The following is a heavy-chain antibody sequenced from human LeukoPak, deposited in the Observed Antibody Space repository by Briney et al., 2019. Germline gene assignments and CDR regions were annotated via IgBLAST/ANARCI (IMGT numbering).Heavy chain of an antibody. CDR2: IYHSGST. CDR3: ARGATWVDY. V-gene: IGHV4-30-2*01. CDR1: GGSISSYS. Sequence: SETLSLTCTVSGGSISSYSWSWIRQPPGKGLEWIGYIYHSGSTHYNPSLRSRVTMSVDRSKNQFSLRLTSVTGVDTAVYYCARGATWVDYWGQGILVTVSS. J-gene: IGHJ4*02. D-gene: IGHD7-27*01.